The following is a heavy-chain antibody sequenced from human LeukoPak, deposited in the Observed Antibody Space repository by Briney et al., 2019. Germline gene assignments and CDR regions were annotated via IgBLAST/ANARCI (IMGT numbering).Heavy chain of an antibody. CDR1: GITFSSYS. Sequence: TGGSLRLSCAASGITFSSYSMNWVRQAPGKGLEWVSYISSSSNTIYYADSVKGRFTISRDNAKNSLYLQMNSLRAEDTAVYYCARDRVGDYYGSGSPNWFDPWGQGTLVTVSS. CDR2: ISSSSNTI. J-gene: IGHJ5*02. CDR3: ARDRVGDYYGSGSPNWFDP. D-gene: IGHD3-10*01. V-gene: IGHV3-48*01.